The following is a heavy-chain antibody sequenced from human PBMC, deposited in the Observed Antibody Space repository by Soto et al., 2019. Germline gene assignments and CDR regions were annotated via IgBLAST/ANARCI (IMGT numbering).Heavy chain of an antibody. CDR3: ARHSDYDQPLLLFHF. V-gene: IGHV5-10-1*01. CDR2: IDPSDSYT. Sequence: HGESLKISCKASGYSYISYWISWVRQLPGKGLEWMGRIDPSDSYTNYSPSFQGHVTISADRSINTVYLQWSSLRASDSAMYYCARHSDYDQPLLLFHFWGQGTLVTVSS. J-gene: IGHJ4*02. CDR1: GYSYISYW. D-gene: IGHD4-4*01.